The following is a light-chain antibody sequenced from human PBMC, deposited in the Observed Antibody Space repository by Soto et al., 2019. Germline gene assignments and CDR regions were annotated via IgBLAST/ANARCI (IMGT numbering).Light chain of an antibody. Sequence: DIQMTQSPSTLSASVGDRVTITCRASQSISGWLAWYQQKPGKAPKFLIYKASGLESGVPSRFSGSGSGTEFTLTISSLQPDDFATYYCQVGYIFGQGTKLEIK. V-gene: IGKV1-5*03. CDR1: QSISGW. CDR2: KAS. J-gene: IGKJ2*01. CDR3: QVGYI.